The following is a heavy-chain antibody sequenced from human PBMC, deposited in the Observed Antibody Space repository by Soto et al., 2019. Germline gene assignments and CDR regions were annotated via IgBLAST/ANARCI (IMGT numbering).Heavy chain of an antibody. J-gene: IGHJ4*02. CDR1: GASISGYH. V-gene: IGHV4-59*08. D-gene: IGHD6-19*01. CDR3: ARGFAIGWYTYYFDY. Sequence: PSETRSLTCTVSGASISGYHVGVIRQPPGKGMEWIGYIYYTGSTNYNPSLKSRVTMSVDTSKNQFSLKLNSVTAADTAAYYCARGFAIGWYTYYFDYWGQGPLVTVSS. CDR2: IYYTGST.